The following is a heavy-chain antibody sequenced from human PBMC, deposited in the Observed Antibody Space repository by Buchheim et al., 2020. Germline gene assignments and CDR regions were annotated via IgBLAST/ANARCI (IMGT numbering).Heavy chain of an antibody. CDR2: ISYDGSNK. J-gene: IGHJ4*02. D-gene: IGHD1-26*01. CDR3: ARVRVGGRYHRAIFDY. V-gene: IGHV3-30*04. Sequence: QVQLVESGGGVVQPGRSLRLSCAASGFTFSSYAMHWVRQAPGKGLEWVAVISYDGSNKYYADSVKGRFTISRDNSKSTLYLQMNSLRAEDTAVYYCARVRVGGRYHRAIFDYWGQGTL. CDR1: GFTFSSYA.